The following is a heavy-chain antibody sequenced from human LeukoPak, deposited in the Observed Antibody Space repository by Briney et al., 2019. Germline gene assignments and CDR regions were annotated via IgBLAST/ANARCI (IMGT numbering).Heavy chain of an antibody. Sequence: GGSLRLSCAASGFTFSNYAMRWVRQAPGKGLEWVSGISGSGDSTYYADSVKGRFTISRDNSKNTLYLQMNSLRAEDTAVYYCAKDFFALSPTSVNWFDPWGQGTLVTVSS. CDR2: ISGSGDST. J-gene: IGHJ5*02. D-gene: IGHD2-2*01. CDR1: GFTFSNYA. V-gene: IGHV3-23*01. CDR3: AKDFFALSPTSVNWFDP.